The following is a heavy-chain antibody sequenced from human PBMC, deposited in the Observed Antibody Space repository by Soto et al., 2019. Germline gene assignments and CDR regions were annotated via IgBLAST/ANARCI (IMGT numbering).Heavy chain of an antibody. CDR2: ISYDGSKK. V-gene: IGHV3-30-3*01. J-gene: IGHJ6*02. Sequence: QVQLVESGGGVVQPGRSLRLSCAASGFTFSRYAMHWVRQAPGKGLEWVAIISYDGSKKYYAGSVKGRFTISRDNSKNTRYLQMNSLRAEDTAVYFCARPRAQDYGDYSYYALDVWGQGTTVTVSS. D-gene: IGHD4-17*01. CDR1: GFTFSRYA. CDR3: ARPRAQDYGDYSYYALDV.